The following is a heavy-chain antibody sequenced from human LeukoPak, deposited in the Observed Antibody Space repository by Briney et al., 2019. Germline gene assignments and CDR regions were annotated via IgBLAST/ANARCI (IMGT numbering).Heavy chain of an antibody. CDR1: GGSIKSYY. CDR3: ARVADRFGYNYGIDEYFDY. CDR2: VYASGTI. Sequence: SDTLSLTCTVSGGSIKSYYWSWIRQPAGEGLEWLAHVYASGTINYNPSLNSRVTMSVDTSKNQFSLRLASVTAADTAVYYCARVADRFGYNYGIDEYFDYWGQGTLVTVSS. V-gene: IGHV4-4*07. J-gene: IGHJ4*02. D-gene: IGHD5-18*01.